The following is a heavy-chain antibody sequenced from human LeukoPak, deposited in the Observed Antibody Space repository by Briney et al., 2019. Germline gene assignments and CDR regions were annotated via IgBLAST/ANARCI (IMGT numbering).Heavy chain of an antibody. D-gene: IGHD6-13*01. V-gene: IGHV3-7*01. J-gene: IGHJ4*02. Sequence: HPGGSLRLSCAAFGFTFSSYWMSWVRQAPGKGLEWVGNIKQDGSEIDSVDSVKGRFTISRDNAKNSVYLQMNSLRAEDTAVYYCARIGYSSSTFDYWGQGTLVTVSS. CDR1: GFTFSSYW. CDR3: ARIGYSSSTFDY. CDR2: IKQDGSEI.